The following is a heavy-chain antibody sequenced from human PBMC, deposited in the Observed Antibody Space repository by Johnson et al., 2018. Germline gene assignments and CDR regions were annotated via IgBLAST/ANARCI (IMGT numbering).Heavy chain of an antibody. V-gene: IGHV3-23*04. Sequence: VQLVQSGGGVVQPGRSLRLSCVASGFTFRSYGMHWVRQAPGKGLDWVAGISGSGASTYYADSVKGRFTISRDNSKNTLFLQMNSLSAEDTAVYYCAKCYSSGCQEYFHHWGQGTLVTVSS. CDR2: ISGSGAST. D-gene: IGHD6-19*01. CDR3: AKCYSSGCQEYFHH. J-gene: IGHJ1*01. CDR1: GFTFRSYG.